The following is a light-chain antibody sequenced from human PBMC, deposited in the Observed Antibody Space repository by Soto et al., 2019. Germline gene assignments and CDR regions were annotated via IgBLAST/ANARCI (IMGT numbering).Light chain of an antibody. CDR1: QSISSW. J-gene: IGKJ1*01. CDR2: KAS. CDR3: RQYNSYSWT. Sequence: DIQMTQSPSTLSASVGDRVTITCRASQSISSWLAWYQQKAGKAPKLLIYKASSLESGVPSRFSGSGSGTEFTLTISSLQPDDFATYYCRQYNSYSWTFGQGTKVDIK. V-gene: IGKV1-5*03.